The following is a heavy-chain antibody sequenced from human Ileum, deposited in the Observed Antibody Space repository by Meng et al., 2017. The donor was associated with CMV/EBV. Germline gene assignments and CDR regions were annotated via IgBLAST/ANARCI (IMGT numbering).Heavy chain of an antibody. J-gene: IGHJ4*02. CDR1: GGSISSDDYY. Sequence: VQLQEPGPGMVKPSQPLSLPCTVSGGSISSDDYYWTWIRQPPGKGLEWIGYIYYSGTTYYNPSLKSRVSISVDTSRNQFSLQLSSVTAADTAVYYCARRSSGLFDYWGQGILVTVSS. V-gene: IGHV4-30-4*08. D-gene: IGHD6-13*01. CDR2: IYYSGTT. CDR3: ARRSSGLFDY.